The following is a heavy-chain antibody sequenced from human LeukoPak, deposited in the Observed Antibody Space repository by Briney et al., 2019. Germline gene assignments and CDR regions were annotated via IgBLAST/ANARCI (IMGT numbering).Heavy chain of an antibody. D-gene: IGHD2-8*01. CDR2: ISTRSSTI. V-gene: IGHV3-48*02. CDR3: ATAGWSDY. Sequence: PGGSLRLSCAASGFIFSSYIMNWVRQAPGKGLEWVSFISTRSSTIYYADSVKGRFTISRDNAKNSLYLQMNSLRDEDTAVYYCATAGWSDYWGQGTLVTVSP. J-gene: IGHJ4*02. CDR1: GFIFSSYI.